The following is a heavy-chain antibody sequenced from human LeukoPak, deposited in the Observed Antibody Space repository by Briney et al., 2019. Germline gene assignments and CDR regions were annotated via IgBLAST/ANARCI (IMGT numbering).Heavy chain of an antibody. CDR1: RFTFSSYS. D-gene: IGHD6-13*01. CDR2: ISSSSSTI. V-gene: IGHV3-48*02. Sequence: GGSLRLSCAASRFTFSSYSMNWVRQAPGKGLEWVSYISSSSSTIYYADSVKGRFTISRDNAKNSLYLQMNSLRDEDTAVYYCARERGYSSSWSRGGDWGQGTLVTVSS. CDR3: ARERGYSSSWSRGGD. J-gene: IGHJ4*02.